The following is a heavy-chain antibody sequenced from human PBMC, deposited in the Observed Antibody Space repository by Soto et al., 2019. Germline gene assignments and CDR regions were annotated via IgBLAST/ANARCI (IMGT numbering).Heavy chain of an antibody. J-gene: IGHJ3*02. CDR2: ISYDGSNK. CDR1: GFTFSSYG. D-gene: IGHD3-10*01. CDR3: AKETRHYGSGSKAFDI. V-gene: IGHV3-30*18. Sequence: GGSLRLSCAASGFTFSSYGMHWVRQAPGKGLEWVAVISYDGSNKYYADSVKGRFTISRDNSKNTLYLQMNSLRAEDTAVYYCAKETRHYGSGSKAFDIWGQGTMVTVSS.